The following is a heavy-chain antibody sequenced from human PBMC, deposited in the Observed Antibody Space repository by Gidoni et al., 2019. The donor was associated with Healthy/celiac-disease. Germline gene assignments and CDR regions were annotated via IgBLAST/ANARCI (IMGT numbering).Heavy chain of an antibody. CDR2: ISGSGGST. Sequence: EGQRLESGGGWVQPGGYRRLSCAASGFTFSSYAMSWVRQAPGKGLEWFSAISGSGGSTYYADSVKCRFTISRDNSKNTLYLQMNSLRAEDTAVYYCAKGGGRMDVWGQGTTVTVSS. D-gene: IGHD3-10*01. J-gene: IGHJ6*02. V-gene: IGHV3-23*01. CDR1: GFTFSSYA. CDR3: AKGGGRMDV.